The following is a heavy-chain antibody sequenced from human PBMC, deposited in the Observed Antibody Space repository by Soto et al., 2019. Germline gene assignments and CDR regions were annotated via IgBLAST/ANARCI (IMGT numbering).Heavy chain of an antibody. CDR1: DGSVSSGSYY. D-gene: IGHD6-19*01. CDR2: IYSSGST. J-gene: IGHJ4*02. CDR3: TSYTAVAGTLDFDY. V-gene: IGHV4-61*01. Sequence: PSETLSLTCTVSDGSVSSGSYYWTWIRQPPGKGLEWIGYIYSSGSTLYNPSLKSRVIISVDTSMNQFSLKLSSVTAADTAVYYCTSYTAVAGTLDFDYWGQGTLVTVSS.